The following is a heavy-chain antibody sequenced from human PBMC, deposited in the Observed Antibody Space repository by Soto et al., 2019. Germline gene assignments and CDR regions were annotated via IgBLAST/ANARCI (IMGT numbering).Heavy chain of an antibody. CDR1: GGSFNNYA. J-gene: IGHJ6*02. V-gene: IGHV1-69*01. CDR3: AVARVREILIFESSGMHV. Sequence: QVHLVQSGAEVKKPGSSVKVSCKTSGGSFNNYAVSWVRQAPGQGLEWMEGIIPNYDTPNYAQKFQDRVTIIADESTSTVYMELRSLRSNDTAVYYCAVARVREILIFESSGMHVWGQGTTVIVSS. D-gene: IGHD2-21*01. CDR2: IIPNYDTP.